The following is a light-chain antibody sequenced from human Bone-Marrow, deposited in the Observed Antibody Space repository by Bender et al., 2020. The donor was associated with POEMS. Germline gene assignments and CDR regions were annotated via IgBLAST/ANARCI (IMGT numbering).Light chain of an antibody. CDR3: AAWEDSLNGWV. CDR1: SSNIGTNP. V-gene: IGLV1-44*01. J-gene: IGLJ3*02. CDR2: INN. Sequence: QSVLTQPPSASGTPGQRVIISCSGSSSNIGTNPVNWYQQLPGTAPKLLIYINNQRPSGVPDRFSGSKSGTSASLAISGLQSEDEADYYCAAWEDSLNGWVFGGGTKLTVL.